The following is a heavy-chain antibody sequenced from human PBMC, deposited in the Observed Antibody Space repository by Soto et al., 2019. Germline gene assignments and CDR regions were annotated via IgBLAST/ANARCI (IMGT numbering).Heavy chain of an antibody. CDR1: GGSISSRSHY. CDR3: ATADGFGVVTPFFEY. Sequence: QLQLQESGPGLVKPSETLSLTCTVSGGSISSRSHYWGWIRQSPGKHLEWIGSSYYRGSTQYNPSLKTRVTISVDTSKNQVVLKVFSVTAADTAVYYCATADGFGVVTPFFEYLGQGILVTVSS. D-gene: IGHD3-3*01. V-gene: IGHV4-39*01. J-gene: IGHJ4*02. CDR2: SYYRGST.